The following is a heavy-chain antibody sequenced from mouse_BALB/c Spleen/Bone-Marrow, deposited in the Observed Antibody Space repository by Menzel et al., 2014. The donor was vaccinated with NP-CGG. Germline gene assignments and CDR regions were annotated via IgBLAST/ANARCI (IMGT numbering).Heavy chain of an antibody. CDR1: GFTFSSFA. CDR3: GRGDY. CDR2: ISSGSNII. Sequence: EVQGVESGGGLVQPGESRKLSCAASGFTFSSFAMHWIRRAPEKGLEWVAFISSGSNIIHYADTVKGRFTISRDNPKNTLFLQMTSLRSEDTAMYYCGRGDYWGQGTTLTVSS. J-gene: IGHJ2*01. V-gene: IGHV5-17*02.